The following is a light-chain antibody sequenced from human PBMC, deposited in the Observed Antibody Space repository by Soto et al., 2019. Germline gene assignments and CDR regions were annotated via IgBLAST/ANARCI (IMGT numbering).Light chain of an antibody. CDR2: GAS. CDR1: QSIASSY. J-gene: IGKJ2*01. V-gene: IGKV3-20*01. Sequence: EIVLTQSPGTLSLSPGERATLSCRASQSIASSYLTWYQHKPGQAPRLLIYGASSRATGIPDRFSGSGSGTDFTLTISRLEPEDFAVHYCQQYGSSSYTFGQGTQLEIK. CDR3: QQYGSSSYT.